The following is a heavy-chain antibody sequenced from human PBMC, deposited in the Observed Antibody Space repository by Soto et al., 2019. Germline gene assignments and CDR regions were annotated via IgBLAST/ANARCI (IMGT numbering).Heavy chain of an antibody. V-gene: IGHV4-30-4*01. CDR3: ARLPFKIFRVVINYHGMDV. J-gene: IGHJ6*02. CDR2: IYHSGST. D-gene: IGHD3-3*01. Sequence: PSETLSLTCTVSGDSIRSDAHYWTWIRQPPGKGLEWIGYIYHSGSTYHNPSLKSRVSISVDTSKNQFSLKVTSVTAADTAVYYCARLPFKIFRVVINYHGMDVWGQGTTVTVSS. CDR1: GDSIRSDAHY.